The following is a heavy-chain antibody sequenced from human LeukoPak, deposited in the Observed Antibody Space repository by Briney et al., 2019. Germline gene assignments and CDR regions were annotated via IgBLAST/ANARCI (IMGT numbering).Heavy chain of an antibody. V-gene: IGHV3-23*01. J-gene: IGHJ4*02. CDR3: ARVDAGNYDY. CDR2: IDGTDGGS. D-gene: IGHD1-26*01. Sequence: PGGSLRLSCVTSGFRFSSYVMSWVRQAPGKELEYVSSIDGTDGGSYYAESVKGRFTISRDNSKNTLFLQMNSLRVEDTAVYYCARVDAGNYDYWGQGTLLTVSS. CDR1: GFRFSSYV.